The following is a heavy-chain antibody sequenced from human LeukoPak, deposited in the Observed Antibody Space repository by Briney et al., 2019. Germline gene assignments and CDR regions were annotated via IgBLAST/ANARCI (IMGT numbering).Heavy chain of an antibody. J-gene: IGHJ4*02. CDR3: ARSSRVAGGHYYFDY. Sequence: PSETLSLTCTVSGGPISNYYWSWIRQPAGKGLEWIGRIYTGGGTNYNPSLKSRVTMSVSKNHFSLKLSSVTAADTAVYHCARSSRVAGGHYYFDYWGQGTLVTVSS. V-gene: IGHV4-4*07. CDR1: GGPISNYY. CDR2: IYTGGGT. D-gene: IGHD6-13*01.